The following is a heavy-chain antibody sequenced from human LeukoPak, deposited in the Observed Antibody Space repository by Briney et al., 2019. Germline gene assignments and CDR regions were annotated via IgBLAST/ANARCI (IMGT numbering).Heavy chain of an antibody. V-gene: IGHV1-2*02. CDR1: GYTFNGYY. CDR3: ARSRMSDAFDI. D-gene: IGHD2/OR15-2a*01. Sequence: ASVKVSCKPSGYTFNGYYIHWVRQAPGQGLEWMGWINPNTGDRNYAQKFQGRVTMTRDTSISTAYMELSRLRSDDTAVYYCARSRMSDAFDIWGQGTMVTVSS. J-gene: IGHJ3*02. CDR2: INPNTGDR.